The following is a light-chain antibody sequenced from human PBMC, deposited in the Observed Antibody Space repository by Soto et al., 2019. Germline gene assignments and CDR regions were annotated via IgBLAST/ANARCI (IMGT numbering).Light chain of an antibody. J-gene: IGKJ4*01. V-gene: IGKV3-11*01. CDR3: QQRSNWPPT. CDR1: QSIGRY. Sequence: DIVLTQSPATLSLSPGERATLSCTASQSIGRYLVWYQQKPGQAPRLLIYDASKSATGIPARFSGSGSGTDFTLTISSLEPEDFAGYFWQQRSNWPPTFGGGTKVEIK. CDR2: DAS.